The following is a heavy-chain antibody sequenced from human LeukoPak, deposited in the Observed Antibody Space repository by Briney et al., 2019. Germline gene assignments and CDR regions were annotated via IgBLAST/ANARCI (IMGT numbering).Heavy chain of an antibody. CDR3: ARDQLFNKGVCSYFDC. Sequence: PGGPLRLSCVASGFTSSNYWLSWVRQAPGKGLEWVANIKQDGGEKYYVDSVKGRFTISRDNAKNSLYLQMNSLRAEDTAVYYCARDQLFNKGVCSYFDCWGQGTLVNVSS. J-gene: IGHJ4*02. D-gene: IGHD2-8*01. CDR2: IKQDGGEK. CDR1: GFTSSNYW. V-gene: IGHV3-7*03.